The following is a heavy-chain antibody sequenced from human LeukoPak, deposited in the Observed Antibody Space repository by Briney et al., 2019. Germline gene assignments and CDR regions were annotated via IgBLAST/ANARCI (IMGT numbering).Heavy chain of an antibody. V-gene: IGHV3-21*01. CDR2: ISSSSSYI. CDR3: ARVRGRGGAAAGNAFDI. CDR1: GFTFSSYS. J-gene: IGHJ3*02. D-gene: IGHD6-13*01. Sequence: GGSLRLSCAASGFTFSSYSMNWVRQAPGKGLEWVSSISSSSSYIYYADSVKGRFTISRDNAKNSLYLQMNSLRAEDTAVYYCARVRGRGGAAAGNAFDIWGQGTMVTVSS.